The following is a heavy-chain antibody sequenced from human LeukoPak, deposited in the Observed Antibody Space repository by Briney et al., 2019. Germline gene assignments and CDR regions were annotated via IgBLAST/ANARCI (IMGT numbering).Heavy chain of an antibody. J-gene: IGHJ6*02. V-gene: IGHV5-51*01. Sequence: PGESLQISCQGSGSSFTSYWIGWVRQMPGKGLEWMGLIYPGDSDTRYSPSFQGQVTISADKSISTAYLQWSSLKASDTAMYYCARVPDPYSSSWYGSYYFYGMDVWGQGTTVTVSS. CDR2: IYPGDSDT. D-gene: IGHD6-13*01. CDR1: GSSFTSYW. CDR3: ARVPDPYSSSWYGSYYFYGMDV.